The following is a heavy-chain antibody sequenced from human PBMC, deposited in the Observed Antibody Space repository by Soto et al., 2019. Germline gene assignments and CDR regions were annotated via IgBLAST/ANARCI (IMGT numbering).Heavy chain of an antibody. CDR2: ISAYNGNT. V-gene: IGHV1-18*04. CDR3: ARDRYSGYDLHYYYMDV. D-gene: IGHD5-12*01. Sequence: ASVKVSCKASGYTFTGYYMHWVRQAPGQGLEWMGWISAYNGNTNYAQKLQGRVTMTTDTSTSTAYMELRSLRSDDTAVYYCARDRYSGYDLHYYYMDVWGKGTTVTVSS. J-gene: IGHJ6*03. CDR1: GYTFTGYY.